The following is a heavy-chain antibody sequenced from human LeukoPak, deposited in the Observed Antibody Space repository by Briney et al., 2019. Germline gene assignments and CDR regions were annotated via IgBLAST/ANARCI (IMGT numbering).Heavy chain of an antibody. J-gene: IGHJ2*01. CDR1: GFTFSNAW. V-gene: IGHV3-15*01. CDR3: TTRRETRDYYCGYFDL. Sequence: GGSMRLSCAASGFTFSNAWMNWVRQAPGKGLEWVGRIKSKTDGGTTDYAASVKGRFTISRDDSKNTLYLQMNSLTTEDTAMYYCTTRRETRDYYCGYFDLWGRGTLVTVSS. CDR2: IKSKTDGGTT. D-gene: IGHD3-22*01.